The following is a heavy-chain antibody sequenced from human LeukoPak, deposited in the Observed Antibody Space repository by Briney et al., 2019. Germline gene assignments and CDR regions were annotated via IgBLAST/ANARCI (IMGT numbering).Heavy chain of an antibody. CDR3: ARSPKYSYSYVIHYYHYYMDV. D-gene: IGHD5-18*01. CDR1: GGTFSSYA. CDR2: IIPIFGTA. V-gene: IGHV1-69*06. Sequence: SVKVSCKASGGTFSSYAISWVRQAPGQGLEWLGGIIPIFGTANYAQKFQGRVTITADKSTSTAYMELSSLRSEDTAVYYCARSPKYSYSYVIHYYHYYMDVWGKGTTVTVSS. J-gene: IGHJ6*03.